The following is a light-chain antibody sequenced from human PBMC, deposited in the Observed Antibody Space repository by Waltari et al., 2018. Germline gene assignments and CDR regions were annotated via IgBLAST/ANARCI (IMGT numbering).Light chain of an antibody. V-gene: IGKV6-21*02. CDR1: ESIGTS. CDR3: QQSCSLSIT. Sequence: EVVLTQSPDFQSVTPKENVTITCRASESIGTSLHWYQQKADQSPKFLIRFASKSTSGVPSMFSGSGSGTDFALSINGLEFEDAATYYCQQSCSLSITFGGGTQVEIK. J-gene: IGKJ4*01. CDR2: FAS.